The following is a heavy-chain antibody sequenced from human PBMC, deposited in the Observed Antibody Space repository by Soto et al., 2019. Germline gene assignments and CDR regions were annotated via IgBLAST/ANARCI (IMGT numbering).Heavy chain of an antibody. D-gene: IGHD2-8*01. V-gene: IGHV1-8*02. Sequence: GASVKVSCKASGYTFTSYGISWVRQAPGQGLEWMGWMNPNSGNTGYAQKFQGRVTMTRNTSISTAYMELSSLRSEDTAVYYCARDMGPNCTNGVCYYYYYMDVWGKGTTVTVSS. J-gene: IGHJ6*03. CDR1: GYTFTSYG. CDR3: ARDMGPNCTNGVCYYYYYMDV. CDR2: MNPNSGNT.